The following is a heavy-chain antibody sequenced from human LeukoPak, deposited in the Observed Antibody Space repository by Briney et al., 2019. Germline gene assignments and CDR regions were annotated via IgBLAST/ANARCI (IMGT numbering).Heavy chain of an antibody. J-gene: IGHJ4*02. CDR3: ARAAYDSSGYLTL. CDR2: IWYDGTNK. D-gene: IGHD3-22*01. V-gene: IGHV3-33*01. Sequence: GGSLRLSCAASGFTFSSYGMHWVRQAPGKGLEWVAVIWYDGTNKYYADSVKGRLTISRDNSKNTLFLQMNSLRVEDTAVYYCARAAYDSSGYLTLWGQGTLVTVSS. CDR1: GFTFSSYG.